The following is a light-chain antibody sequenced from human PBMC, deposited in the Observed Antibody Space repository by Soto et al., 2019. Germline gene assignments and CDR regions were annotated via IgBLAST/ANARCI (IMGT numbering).Light chain of an antibody. CDR2: ANT. V-gene: IGLV1-40*01. Sequence: QSVLTQPPSVSGAPGQRVTISCTGSSSNIGSGYDVHWYQHLPGTAPKLLIYANTNRPSGVPDRFSASRSGTSTSLVITGLQAEDEADYYCQSYDSSLTGYVFGTGTKVTVL. J-gene: IGLJ1*01. CDR3: QSYDSSLTGYV. CDR1: SSNIGSGYD.